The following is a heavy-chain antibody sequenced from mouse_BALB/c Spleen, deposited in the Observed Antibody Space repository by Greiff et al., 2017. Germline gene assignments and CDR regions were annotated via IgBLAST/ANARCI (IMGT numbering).Heavy chain of an antibody. CDR1: GFTFSSFG. CDR2: ISSGSSTI. J-gene: IGHJ1*01. Sequence: EVQRVESGGGLVQPGGSRKLSCAASGFTFSSFGMHWVRQAPEKGLEWVAYISSGSSTIYYADTVKGRFTISRDNPKNTLFLQMTSLRSEDTAMYYCARSGEVRGYWYFDVWGAGTTVTVSS. D-gene: IGHD2-14*01. CDR3: ARSGEVRGYWYFDV. V-gene: IGHV5-17*02.